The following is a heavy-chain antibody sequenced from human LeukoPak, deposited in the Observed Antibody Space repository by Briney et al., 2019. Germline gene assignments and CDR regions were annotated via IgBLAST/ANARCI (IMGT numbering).Heavy chain of an antibody. D-gene: IGHD3-22*01. J-gene: IGHJ4*02. CDR2: INHSGST. CDR3: ARGGYYDSSGPYRAYEDC. V-gene: IGHV4-34*01. CDR1: GGSFSGYY. Sequence: SETLSLTCAVYGGSFSGYYWSWIRQPPGKGLEWIGEINHSGSTNYNPSLKSRVTISVDTSKNQFSLKPSSVTAADTAVYYCARGGYYDSSGPYRAYEDCWGQGTLVTVSS.